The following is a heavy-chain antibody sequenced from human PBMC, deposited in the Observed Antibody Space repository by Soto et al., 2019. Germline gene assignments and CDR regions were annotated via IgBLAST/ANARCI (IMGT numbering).Heavy chain of an antibody. CDR1: GFTFSSYA. CDR3: ASLPYCGGDCYPFDY. Sequence: QVQLVESGGGVVQPGRSLRLSCAASGFTFSSYAMHWVRQAPGKWLEWVAVISYDGSNKYYADSVKGRFTISRDNSKNTLYLQMNSLRAEDTAVYYCASLPYCGGDCYPFDYWGQGTLVTVSS. V-gene: IGHV3-30-3*01. J-gene: IGHJ4*02. D-gene: IGHD2-21*02. CDR2: ISYDGSNK.